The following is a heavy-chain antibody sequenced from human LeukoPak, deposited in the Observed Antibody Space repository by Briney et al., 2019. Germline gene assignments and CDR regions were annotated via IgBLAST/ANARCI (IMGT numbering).Heavy chain of an antibody. J-gene: IGHJ6*02. CDR1: GGTFSSYA. CDR2: ISGSGGST. Sequence: GASVKVSCKASGGTFSSYAMSWVRQAPGKGLEWVSAISGSGGSTYYADSVKGRFTISRDNSKNTLYLQMNSLRAEDTAVYYCAKDKYDYHYGMDVWGQGTTVTVSS. CDR3: AKDKYDYHYGMDV. V-gene: IGHV3-23*01. D-gene: IGHD2-8*01.